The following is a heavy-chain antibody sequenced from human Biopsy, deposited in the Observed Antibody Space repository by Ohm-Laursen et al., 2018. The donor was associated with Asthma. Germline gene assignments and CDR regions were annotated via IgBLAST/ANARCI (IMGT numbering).Heavy chain of an antibody. J-gene: IGHJ6*02. D-gene: IGHD3-10*01. CDR2: ISVYNGNT. CDR1: GYAFNSAG. V-gene: IGHV1-18*01. CDR3: ARAVDYSHYYGIDV. Sequence: GASVKVSCKISGYAFNSAGITWVRQAPGQGLEWMEWISVYNGNTKVAQKLQDRVTMITDTSTSTAYMELRSLRSDDTAVYFCARAVDYSHYYGIDVWGQGTTVTVS.